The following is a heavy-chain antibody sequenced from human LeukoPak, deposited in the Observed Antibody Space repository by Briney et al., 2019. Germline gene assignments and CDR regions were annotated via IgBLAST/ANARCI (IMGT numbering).Heavy chain of an antibody. CDR3: ARAHDYGKVFDY. CDR2: IYTSGST. CDR1: GGSISSGSYY. Sequence: SQTLSLTCTVSGGSISSGSYYWSWIRQPAGKGLEWIGRIYTSGSTNYNPSLESRVTISVDTSKNQFSLKLSSVTAADTAVYYCARAHDYGKVFDYWGQGTLVTVSS. V-gene: IGHV4-61*02. D-gene: IGHD4-17*01. J-gene: IGHJ4*02.